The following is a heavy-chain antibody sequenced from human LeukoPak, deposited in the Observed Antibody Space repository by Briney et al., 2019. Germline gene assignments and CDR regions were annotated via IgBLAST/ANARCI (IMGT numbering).Heavy chain of an antibody. CDR2: IYYSGST. CDR3: AREYNIAVAGTTGWFDP. Sequence: SETLSLTCTVSGGSISSYYWSWIRQPPGKGLEWIGYIYYSGSTNYNPSLKSRVTISVDTSKNQFSLKLSSVTAADTAVYFCAREYNIAVAGTTGWFDPWGQGTLVTVSS. V-gene: IGHV4-59*01. CDR1: GGSISSYY. J-gene: IGHJ5*02. D-gene: IGHD6-19*01.